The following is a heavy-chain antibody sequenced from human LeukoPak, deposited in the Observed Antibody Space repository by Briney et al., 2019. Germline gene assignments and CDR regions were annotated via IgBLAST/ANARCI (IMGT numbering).Heavy chain of an antibody. D-gene: IGHD1-26*01. CDR3: ARKLEWELGTFDI. CDR1: GGSISSGGYY. J-gene: IGHJ3*02. V-gene: IGHV4-30-4*08. Sequence: SQTLSLTCTVSGGSISSGGYYWSWIRQPPGKGLEWIGYIYYSGSTYYNPSLKSRVTISVDTSKNQFSLKLSSVTAADTAVYYCARKLEWELGTFDIWGQGTMVTVSS. CDR2: IYYSGST.